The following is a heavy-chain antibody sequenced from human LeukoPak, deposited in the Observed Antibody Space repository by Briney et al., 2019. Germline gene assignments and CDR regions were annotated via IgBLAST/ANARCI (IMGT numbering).Heavy chain of an antibody. CDR1: GGSISSGGYY. Sequence: SETLSLTCTVSGGSISSGGYYWSWLRQPPGKGLEWIGYIYHSGSTYYNPSLKSRVTISVDRSKNQFSLKLSSVTAADTAVYYCARGTAAAGDYWGQGTLVTVSS. CDR2: IYHSGST. D-gene: IGHD6-13*01. CDR3: ARGTAAAGDY. V-gene: IGHV4-30-2*01. J-gene: IGHJ4*02.